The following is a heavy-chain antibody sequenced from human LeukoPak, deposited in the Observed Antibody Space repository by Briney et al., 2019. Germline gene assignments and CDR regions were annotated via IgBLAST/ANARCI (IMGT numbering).Heavy chain of an antibody. J-gene: IGHJ4*02. CDR3: ASHDRTDYDGYFDY. D-gene: IGHD3-16*01. CDR2: IYYSGST. V-gene: IGHV4-59*01. CDR1: GGSICRYY. Sequence: PSETLSLTCTLSGGSICRYYGSCIREPPGGGVEWIGHIYYSGSTNHNTSLKSRVTISVEKPKNQTSLKLSSVTAADTAVYYCASHDRTDYDGYFDYWGQGTLVTVSS.